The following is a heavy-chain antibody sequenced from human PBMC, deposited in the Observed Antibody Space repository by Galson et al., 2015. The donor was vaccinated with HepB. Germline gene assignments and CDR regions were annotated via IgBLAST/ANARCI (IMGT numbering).Heavy chain of an antibody. CDR1: GYTFTSYA. V-gene: IGHV1-3*01. CDR3: ARCGVEGSRWYDAAGTFDY. CDR2: INAGNGNT. D-gene: IGHD6-13*01. Sequence: SVKVSCKASGYTFTSYAMHWVRQAPGQRLEWMGWINAGNGNTKYSQKFQGRVTITRDTSASTAYMELSSLRSEDTAVYYCARCGVEGSRWYDAAGTFDYWGQGTLITVST. J-gene: IGHJ4*02.